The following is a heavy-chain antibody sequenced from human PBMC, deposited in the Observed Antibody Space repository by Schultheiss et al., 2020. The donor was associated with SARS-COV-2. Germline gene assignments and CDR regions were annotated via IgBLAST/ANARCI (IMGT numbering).Heavy chain of an antibody. V-gene: IGHV3-33*08. Sequence: GGSLRLSCAASGFTFSSYSMIWVRQAPGKGLEWVEVIWYDGSNKYYADSVKGRFTISRDNSKNTLYLQMNSLRAEDTAVYYCARSPPLRNGGMDVWGQGTTVTVSS. CDR1: GFTFSSYS. CDR2: IWYDGSNK. CDR3: ARSPPLRNGGMDV. D-gene: IGHD1-1*01. J-gene: IGHJ6*02.